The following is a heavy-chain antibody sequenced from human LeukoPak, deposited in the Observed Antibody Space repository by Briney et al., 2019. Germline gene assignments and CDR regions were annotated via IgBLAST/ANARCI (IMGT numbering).Heavy chain of an antibody. CDR3: AREGSLAFDP. J-gene: IGHJ5*02. CDR2: IRVYNGNT. CDR1: GYTFTSYG. V-gene: IGHV1-18*01. Sequence: ASVKVSCKASGYTFTSYGISWVRQAPGQGLEWMGWIRVYNGNTNYAQNFQGRVTMTTDTSTSTAYMKLRSLRSDDTAVYYCAREGSLAFDPWGQGTLVTVSS.